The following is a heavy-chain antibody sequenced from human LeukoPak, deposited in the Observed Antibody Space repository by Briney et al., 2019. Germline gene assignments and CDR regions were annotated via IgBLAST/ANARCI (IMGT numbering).Heavy chain of an antibody. CDR1: GFTFSSYA. CDR2: ISYDGSNK. D-gene: IGHD2-2*01. V-gene: IGHV3-30*07. J-gene: IGHJ4*02. Sequence: GGSLRLSCAASGFTFSSYAMHWVRQAPGKGLEWVAVISYDGSNKYYADSVKGRFTISRDNSKNTLYLQMNSLRAEDTAVYYCARDHTKYSATSCQFNYWGQGTLVTVSS. CDR3: ARDHTKYSATSCQFNY.